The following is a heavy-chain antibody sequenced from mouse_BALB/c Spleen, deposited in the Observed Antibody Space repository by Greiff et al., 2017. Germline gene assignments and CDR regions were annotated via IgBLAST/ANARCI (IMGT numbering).Heavy chain of an antibody. CDR1: GYAFTNYL. J-gene: IGHJ2*01. V-gene: IGHV1-54*03. Sequence: VQLQQSGAELVRPGTSVKVSCKASGYAFTNYLIEWVKQRPGQGLEWIGVINPGSGGTNYNEKFKGKATLTADKSSSTAYMQLSSLTSDDSAVYFCARENFDYWGQGTTLTVSS. CDR2: INPGSGGT. CDR3: ARENFDY.